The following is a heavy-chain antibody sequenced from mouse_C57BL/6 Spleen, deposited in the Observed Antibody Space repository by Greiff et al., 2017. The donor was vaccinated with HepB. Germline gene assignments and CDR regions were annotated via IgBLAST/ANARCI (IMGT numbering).Heavy chain of an antibody. V-gene: IGHV1-18*01. CDR2: INPNNGGT. CDR3: ARSERAWFAY. Sequence: EVQLVESGPELVKPGASVKIPCKASGYTFTDYNMDWVKQSHGKSLEWIGDINPNNGGTIYNQKFKGKATLTVDKSSSTAYMELRSLTSEDTAVYYCARSERAWFAYWGQGTLVTVSA. CDR1: GYTFTDYN. J-gene: IGHJ3*01.